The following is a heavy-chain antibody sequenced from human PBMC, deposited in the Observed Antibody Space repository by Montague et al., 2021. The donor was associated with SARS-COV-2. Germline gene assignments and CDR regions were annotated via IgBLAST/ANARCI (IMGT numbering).Heavy chain of an antibody. V-gene: IGHV4-34*01. D-gene: IGHD2-2*01. J-gene: IGHJ6*02. CDR2: ISHSGST. Sequence: SETLSLTCAVYGGSLSGYYWSWIRLPPGEGLEWIAEISHSGSTSYNPSLKSRVTISVDTSKNQFSLKLSSATAADTAVYYCARVPYRLLFVPRYYGMDVWGQGTTVTVSS. CDR1: GGSLSGYY. CDR3: ARVPYRLLFVPRYYGMDV.